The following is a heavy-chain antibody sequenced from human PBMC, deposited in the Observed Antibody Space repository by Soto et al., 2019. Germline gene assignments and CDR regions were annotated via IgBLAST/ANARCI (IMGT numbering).Heavy chain of an antibody. V-gene: IGHV3-48*03. CDR2: ISDSGRTI. D-gene: IGHD3-3*01. CDR1: GFTFSSYE. Sequence: GGSLRLSCSASGFTFSSYEMNWVRQAPGKGLEWVSYISDSGRTIYYADSVKGRFTVSRDDAQNSVYLQMDSLRAEDTAVYYCARDLLHYDFWSGYSAYFYYGMDVWGPGTMVTVSS. J-gene: IGHJ6*02. CDR3: ARDLLHYDFWSGYSAYFYYGMDV.